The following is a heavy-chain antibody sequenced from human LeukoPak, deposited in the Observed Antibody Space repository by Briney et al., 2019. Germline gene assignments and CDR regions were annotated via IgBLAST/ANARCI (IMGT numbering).Heavy chain of an antibody. V-gene: IGHV4-31*03. J-gene: IGHJ4*02. Sequence: SETLSLTCTVSGGSISSGGYYWSWIRQHPGRGLEWIGYIYYSGSTYYNPSLKSRVTISVDTSKNQFSLKLSSVTAADTAVYYCARIQLWRTYFDYWGQGTLVTVSS. D-gene: IGHD5-18*01. CDR1: GGSISSGGYY. CDR3: ARIQLWRTYFDY. CDR2: IYYSGST.